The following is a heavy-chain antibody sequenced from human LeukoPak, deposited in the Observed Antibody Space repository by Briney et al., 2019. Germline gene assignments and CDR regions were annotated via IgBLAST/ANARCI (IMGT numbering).Heavy chain of an antibody. J-gene: IGHJ4*02. CDR3: ARDSPYSSSSLGFDY. CDR1: GYIFTSYG. D-gene: IGHD6-13*01. Sequence: ASVKVSCKASGYIFTSYGVGWVRQAPGQGLEWMGWISAYNGNTNYPQKLQGRVTMTTDTSTNTAYMELRSLTSDDTAVYYCARDSPYSSSSLGFDYWGRGTLVTVSS. CDR2: ISAYNGNT. V-gene: IGHV1-18*01.